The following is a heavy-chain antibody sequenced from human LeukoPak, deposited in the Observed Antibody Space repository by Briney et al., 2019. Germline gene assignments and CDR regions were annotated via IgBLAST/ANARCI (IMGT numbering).Heavy chain of an antibody. D-gene: IGHD4-23*01. V-gene: IGHV4-34*01. CDR1: GGSFSGYY. Sequence: PSETLSLTCAVYGGSFSGYYWSWIRQPPGKGLEWIGEINHSGSTNYNPSLKSRVTISVDTSKNQFSLKLSSVTAADTAVYYCASTTVVIGADWFDPWGQGTLVTVSS. CDR3: ASTTVVIGADWFDP. J-gene: IGHJ5*02. CDR2: INHSGST.